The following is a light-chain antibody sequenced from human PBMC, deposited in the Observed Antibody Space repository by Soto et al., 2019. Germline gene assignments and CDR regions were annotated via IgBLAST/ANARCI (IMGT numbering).Light chain of an antibody. CDR3: QQYNNCPLS. J-gene: IGKJ1*01. Sequence: EIVMTQPPATLSVSPGERATLTCRSSRSVSSNLAWYQQKPGQAPRLLIYGASTRATGIPARFGGSGSGTEFTLTISSLQSEDFAVYYCQQYNNCPLSFGQGTKVDNK. CDR2: GAS. V-gene: IGKV3-15*01. CDR1: RSVSSN.